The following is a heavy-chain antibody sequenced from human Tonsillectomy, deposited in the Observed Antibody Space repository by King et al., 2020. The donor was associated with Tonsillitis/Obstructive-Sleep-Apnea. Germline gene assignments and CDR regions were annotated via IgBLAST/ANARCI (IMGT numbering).Heavy chain of an antibody. Sequence: VQLVESGGGVVQPGRSLGLSCAASGFTCSSYAMHWVRQAPGKGLERGAVISYDGSNKYYADSVKGRFTLSRDNSQNTLYLQMNSLRAEDTAVYYCAREGDFDYWGQGTLVTVSS. CDR2: ISYDGSNK. CDR3: AREGDFDY. J-gene: IGHJ4*02. CDR1: GFTCSSYA. V-gene: IGHV3-30*01.